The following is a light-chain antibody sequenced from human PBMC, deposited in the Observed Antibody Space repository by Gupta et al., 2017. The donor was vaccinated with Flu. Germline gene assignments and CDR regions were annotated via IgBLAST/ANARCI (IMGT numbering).Light chain of an antibody. CDR3: HHYNGDSRS. CDR2: EAS. Sequence: DIQMTQSPSTLSASVGDRVTITCRASQTISRWLAWYRQSPGKAPNLLIYEASSLQSGVPSRFSGSESGTEFTLTISSLQPDDFATYDCHHYNGDSRSFGQGTKLEIK. CDR1: QTISRW. V-gene: IGKV1-5*03. J-gene: IGKJ2*03.